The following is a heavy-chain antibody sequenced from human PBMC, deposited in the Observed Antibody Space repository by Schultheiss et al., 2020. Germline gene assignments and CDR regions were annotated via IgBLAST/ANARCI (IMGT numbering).Heavy chain of an antibody. CDR1: GFTVSSNY. CDR2: ITNSGSAV. D-gene: IGHD4-11*01. J-gene: IGHJ4*02. CDR3: AKRMDSIATTGVDY. Sequence: GGSLRLSCAASGFTVSSNYMTWVRQAPGKGLQWVSYITNSGSAVYYSDSVKGRFTISRDNAKNSLYLQMNSLRDEDTAVYYCAKRMDSIATTGVDYWGQGTLVTVSS. V-gene: IGHV3-48*02.